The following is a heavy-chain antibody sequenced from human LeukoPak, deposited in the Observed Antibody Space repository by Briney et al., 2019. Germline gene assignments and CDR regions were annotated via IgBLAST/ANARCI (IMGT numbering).Heavy chain of an antibody. CDR1: GFTFRTYA. D-gene: IGHD3-10*01. Sequence: GGSLRLSCAASGFTFRTYAMSWVRQAPGKGMEWVSAISGSGGSTDYADSVKGRFTISRDNSKNTLYLQMNSLRAEDTAVYYCVGLGENYWGQGTLVTVSS. V-gene: IGHV3-23*01. CDR2: ISGSGGST. J-gene: IGHJ4*02. CDR3: VGLGENY.